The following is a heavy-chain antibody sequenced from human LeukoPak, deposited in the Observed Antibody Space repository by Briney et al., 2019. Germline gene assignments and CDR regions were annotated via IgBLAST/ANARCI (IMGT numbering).Heavy chain of an antibody. D-gene: IGHD4-17*01. CDR3: ARLSTVTTSFDY. Sequence: SETLSLTCTVSGGSISSSSFYWGWIRQPPGKGLEWIGSIHYSGSTNYNPSLKSRVTMSVDTSKNQFSLKLSSVTAADTAVYYCARLSTVTTSFDYWGQGTLVTVSS. CDR2: IHYSGST. V-gene: IGHV4-39*07. CDR1: GGSISSSSFY. J-gene: IGHJ4*02.